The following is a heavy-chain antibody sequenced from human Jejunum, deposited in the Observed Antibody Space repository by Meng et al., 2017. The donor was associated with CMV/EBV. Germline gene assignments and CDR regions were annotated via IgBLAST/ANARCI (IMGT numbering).Heavy chain of an antibody. CDR2: FYSSDTY. Sequence: QVQLQEPGPGLVKPSETLSLTCTVSGGSINNYYWSWIRQSAGKGLEWIGRFYSSDTYNYHPSLNSRVTMSLDTSKNQFSLNLRSVTAADTAIYYCARGPGASTREGFDYWGLGTLVTVSS. D-gene: IGHD1-26*01. CDR1: GGSINNYY. V-gene: IGHV4-4*07. CDR3: ARGPGASTREGFDY. J-gene: IGHJ4*02.